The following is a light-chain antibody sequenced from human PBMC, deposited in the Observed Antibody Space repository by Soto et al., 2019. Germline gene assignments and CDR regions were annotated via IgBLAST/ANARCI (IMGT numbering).Light chain of an antibody. J-gene: IGLJ1*01. Sequence: QSALPQPRSLSGSPGQSVTISCTGTSSDVGGYNYVSWYQQHPGKAPKLMIYDVSKRPSGVPDRFSGSKSGNTASLTISGLQAEDEADYYCCSYAGSYTYVFGTGTKV. CDR1: SSDVGGYNY. CDR3: CSYAGSYTYV. CDR2: DVS. V-gene: IGLV2-11*01.